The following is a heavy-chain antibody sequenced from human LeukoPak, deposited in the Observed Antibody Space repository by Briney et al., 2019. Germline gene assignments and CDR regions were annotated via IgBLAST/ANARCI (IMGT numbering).Heavy chain of an antibody. V-gene: IGHV3-30*18. CDR3: AKVISPYYYYYTMDV. CDR2: KPYDGSSK. CDR1: GFNFSTYA. J-gene: IGHJ6*02. Sequence: GGSLRLSCAASGFNFSTYAMHWVRQAPGKGLEWVSLKPYDGSSKYYADSVRGRFSISRDNSKNTLYLQMDSLRAEDTAIYFCAKVISPYYYYYTMDVWGQGTTVTVSS.